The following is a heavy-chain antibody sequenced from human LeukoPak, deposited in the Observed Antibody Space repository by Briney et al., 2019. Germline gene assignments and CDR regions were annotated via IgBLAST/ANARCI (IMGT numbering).Heavy chain of an antibody. CDR1: GFTFSSYG. CDR2: IWYDGSNK. V-gene: IGHV3-33*01. J-gene: IGHJ4*02. Sequence: GGSLRLSCAASGFTFSSYGMHWVRQAPGKGLEWVAVIWYDGSNKYYADSVKGRFTISRDNSKNTLYLQMNSLRAEDTAVYYCATTRTTDDFDYWGQGTLVTDSS. CDR3: ATTRTTDDFDY. D-gene: IGHD4-11*01.